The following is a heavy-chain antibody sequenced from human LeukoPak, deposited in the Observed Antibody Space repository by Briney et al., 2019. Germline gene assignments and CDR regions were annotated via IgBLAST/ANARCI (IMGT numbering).Heavy chain of an antibody. V-gene: IGHV4-34*01. CDR3: ARKGAATDAAYYFFYMDV. CDR2: INHIGDI. Sequence: SETLSLTCAVNSGSFSDYFWSWIRQPPGKGLEWIAEINHIGDINYNPSLESRVTISVDMSRNQFSLNLSSVTAADTAVYYCARKGAATDAAYYFFYMDVWGKGTAVTVSS. CDR1: SGSFSDYF. J-gene: IGHJ6*03. D-gene: IGHD6-13*01.